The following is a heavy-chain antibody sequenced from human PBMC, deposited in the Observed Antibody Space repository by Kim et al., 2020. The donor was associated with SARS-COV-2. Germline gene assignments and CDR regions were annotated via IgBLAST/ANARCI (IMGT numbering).Heavy chain of an antibody. CDR3: ATDFNWSYDH. V-gene: IGHV1-2*02. J-gene: IGHJ4*02. CDR2: VA. D-gene: IGHD1-26*01. Sequence: VARFAQRFRGRVTLTRDTSINTAYMELGSLTSDDTAIYYCATDFNWSYDHWGQGTLVTVSS.